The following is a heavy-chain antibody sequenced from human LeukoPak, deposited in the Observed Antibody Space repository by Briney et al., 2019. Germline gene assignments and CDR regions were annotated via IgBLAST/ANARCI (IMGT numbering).Heavy chain of an antibody. CDR2: IIPILGIA. CDR3: ARDRADYDFWSGYHDY. V-gene: IGHV1-69*04. D-gene: IGHD3-3*01. J-gene: IGHJ4*02. CDR1: GGTFSSYA. Sequence: GASVKVSCKASGGTFSSYAISWVRQAPGQGLEWMGRIIPILGIANYAQKLQGRVTMTTDTSTSTAYMELRSLRSDDTAVYYCARDRADYDFWSGYHDYWGQGTLVTVSS.